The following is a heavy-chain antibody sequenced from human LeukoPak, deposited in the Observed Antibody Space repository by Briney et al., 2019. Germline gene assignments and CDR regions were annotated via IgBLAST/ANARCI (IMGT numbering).Heavy chain of an antibody. CDR3: ARFGYSYGYNY. J-gene: IGHJ4*02. V-gene: IGHV3-74*01. CDR1: GFTFSSYW. D-gene: IGHD5-18*01. Sequence: GGSLRLSCAASGFTFSSYWMHWVRHAPGKGLVWVSRINSDGSSTSYADSVKGRFTISRDNAKNTLYLQMNSLRAEDTAVYYCARFGYSYGYNYWGQGTLVTVSS. CDR2: INSDGSST.